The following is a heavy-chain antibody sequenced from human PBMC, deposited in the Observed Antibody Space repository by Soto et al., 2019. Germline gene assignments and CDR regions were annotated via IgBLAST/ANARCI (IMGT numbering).Heavy chain of an antibody. CDR2: INGGNGNT. CDR3: ARDPWGGAVDAFDI. CDR1: GYSFTNYG. V-gene: IGHV1-3*01. J-gene: IGHJ3*02. Sequence: QVQFVQPGAEVKKPGASVKVSCKASGYSFTNYGIHWVRQAPGQRLEWMGWINGGNGNTKYSQKFQGRVTITRDTSASTAYMELSSLRSEDTAVYYCARDPWGGAVDAFDIWGQGTMVSVSS. D-gene: IGHD3-10*01.